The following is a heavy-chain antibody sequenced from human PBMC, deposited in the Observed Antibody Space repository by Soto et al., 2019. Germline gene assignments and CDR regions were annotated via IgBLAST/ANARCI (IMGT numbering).Heavy chain of an antibody. J-gene: IGHJ6*02. Sequence: ASVKVSCKASEYTFTSYDINWVRQATGQGLEWMGWMNPNSGNTGYAQKFQGRVTMTRNTSISTAYMELSSLRSEDTAVYYCARGLEYSYGSWCYGMGVWGQGTTVTVSS. CDR3: ARGLEYSYGSWCYGMGV. D-gene: IGHD5-18*01. CDR2: MNPNSGNT. CDR1: EYTFTSYD. V-gene: IGHV1-8*01.